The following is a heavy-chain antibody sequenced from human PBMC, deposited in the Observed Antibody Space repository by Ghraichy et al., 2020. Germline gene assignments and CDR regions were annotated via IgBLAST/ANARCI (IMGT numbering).Heavy chain of an antibody. J-gene: IGHJ4*02. CDR2: IRYDGSNK. CDR1: GFTFSSYG. D-gene: IGHD6-19*01. V-gene: IGHV3-30*02. Sequence: GGSLRLSCAASGFTFSSYGMHWVRQAPGKGLEWVAFIRYDGSNKYYADSVKGRFTISRDNSKNTLYLQMNSLRAEDTAVYYCAKDLYGYSSGWQSKFDYWGQGTLVTVSS. CDR3: AKDLYGYSSGWQSKFDY.